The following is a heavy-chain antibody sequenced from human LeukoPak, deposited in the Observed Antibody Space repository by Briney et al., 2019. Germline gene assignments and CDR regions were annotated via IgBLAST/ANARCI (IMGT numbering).Heavy chain of an antibody. V-gene: IGHV4-38-2*02. CDR2: IYHSGST. CDR1: GYSISSGYY. D-gene: IGHD3-3*01. CDR3: AREETYYDFWSASNYHYMDV. Sequence: SETLSLTCTVSGYSISSGYYWGWIRQPPGKGLEWIGSIYHSGSTYYNPSLKSRVTISVDTSKNQFSLKLSSVTAADTAVYYCAREETYYDFWSASNYHYMDVWGKGTTVTVSS. J-gene: IGHJ6*03.